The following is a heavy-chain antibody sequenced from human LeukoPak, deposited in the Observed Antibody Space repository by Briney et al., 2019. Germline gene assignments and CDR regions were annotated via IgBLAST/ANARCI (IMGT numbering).Heavy chain of an antibody. CDR2: LNAGNGNT. CDR1: GYTFTSYA. J-gene: IGHJ4*02. CDR3: ARGIGRSSGWYPEADFDY. D-gene: IGHD6-19*01. Sequence: GASVKVSCKASGYTFTSYAMHWVRQAPGQRLEWMGWLNAGNGNTKYSQKFQGRVTITRDTSASTAYMELSSLRSEDTAVYYCARGIGRSSGWYPEADFDYWGQGTLVTVSS. V-gene: IGHV1-3*01.